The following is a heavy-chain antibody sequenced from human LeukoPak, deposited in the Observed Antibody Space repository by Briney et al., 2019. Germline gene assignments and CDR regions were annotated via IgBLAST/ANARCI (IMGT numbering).Heavy chain of an antibody. CDR2: THSSGNT. CDR1: GGPIISYY. D-gene: IGHD3-10*01. Sequence: SETLSLTCTVSGGPIISYYWSWIRQPPGKGLEWIAYTHSSGNTGYNPSLKSRVTISIDTSKNQFSLNLSSVTAADTAVYYCARGYYGRGDNWGQGTLVTVSS. J-gene: IGHJ4*02. CDR3: ARGYYGRGDN. V-gene: IGHV4-59*08.